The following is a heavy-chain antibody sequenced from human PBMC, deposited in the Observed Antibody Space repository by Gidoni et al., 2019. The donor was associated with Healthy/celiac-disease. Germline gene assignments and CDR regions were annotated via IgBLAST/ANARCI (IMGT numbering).Heavy chain of an antibody. CDR3: ARDLCSTSCYDDYYYGMDV. CDR1: GGTFSSYA. J-gene: IGHJ6*02. Sequence: QVQLVQSGAEVKKPGSSVKVSCKASGGTFSSYAISWVRQAPGQGLEWMGGIIPIFGTANYAQKFQGRVTITADESTSTAYMELSSLRSEDTAVYYCARDLCSTSCYDDYYYGMDVWGQGTTVTVSS. D-gene: IGHD2-2*01. V-gene: IGHV1-69*01. CDR2: IIPIFGTA.